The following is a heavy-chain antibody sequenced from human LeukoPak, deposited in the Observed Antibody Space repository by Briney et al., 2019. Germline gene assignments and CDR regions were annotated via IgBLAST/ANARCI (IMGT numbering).Heavy chain of an antibody. Sequence: GSLRLSCAASGFTFGSYWMSWVRQAPGKGLEWVANIKEDGSEKYYADSVKGRFTISRDNAKSSLYLQMNSLRAEDTAVYYCARAGIVGVSLDWGQGTLVTVSS. CDR1: GFTFGSYW. D-gene: IGHD1-26*01. V-gene: IGHV3-7*01. CDR3: ARAGIVGVSLD. CDR2: IKEDGSEK. J-gene: IGHJ1*01.